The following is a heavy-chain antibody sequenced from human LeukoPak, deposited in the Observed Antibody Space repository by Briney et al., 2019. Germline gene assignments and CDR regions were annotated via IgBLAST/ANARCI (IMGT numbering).Heavy chain of an antibody. J-gene: IGHJ4*02. CDR1: GITFSSYA. V-gene: IGHV3-23*01. CDR3: AKQKTVTARGTNQIDF. CDR2: ISGSGVST. Sequence: QPGGSLRLSCEASGITFSSYAMSWVRQAPGKGLEWVSGISGSGVSTFYADSVKGRFTISRDNSKNTLYLQMDSLRAEDTAVYYCAKQKTVTARGTNQIDFWGQGTLVTVSP. D-gene: IGHD4-11*01.